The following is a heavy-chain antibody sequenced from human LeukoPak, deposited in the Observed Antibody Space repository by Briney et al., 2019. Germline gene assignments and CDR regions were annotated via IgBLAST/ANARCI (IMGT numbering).Heavy chain of an antibody. CDR2: ISAYNGNT. CDR3: ARGGMDKITRGAFDI. CDR1: GYTFTSYG. V-gene: IGHV1-18*01. Sequence: ASVKVSCKASGYTFTSYGISWVRQAPGQGLGWVGWISAYNGNTNYAHKLQGRVTMTTDKSTSTAYMELRSLRSEETAVYYCARGGMDKITRGAFDIWGQGTMVTVSS. J-gene: IGHJ3*02. D-gene: IGHD5-24*01.